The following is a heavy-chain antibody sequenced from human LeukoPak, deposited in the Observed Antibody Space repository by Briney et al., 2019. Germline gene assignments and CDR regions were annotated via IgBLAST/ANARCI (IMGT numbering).Heavy chain of an antibody. D-gene: IGHD3-10*01. CDR3: ARDLAGHYYGSGSSFDY. Sequence: GGSLRLSCAVSGIKFSDYYMSWVRQAPGKGLEWVANIREDGSEKYYVDSVKGQFTISRDNAKNSLFLQMDSLRAEDTAVYYCARDLAGHYYGSGSSFDYWGQGTLVTVSS. J-gene: IGHJ4*02. CDR1: GIKFSDYY. CDR2: IREDGSEK. V-gene: IGHV3-7*01.